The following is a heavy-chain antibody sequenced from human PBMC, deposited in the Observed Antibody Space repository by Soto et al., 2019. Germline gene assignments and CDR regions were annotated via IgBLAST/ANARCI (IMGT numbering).Heavy chain of an antibody. V-gene: IGHV3-33*01. CDR1: GFTFSSYG. CDR2: IWYDGSNK. CDR3: ARDPRWKWEPTHYWFDP. D-gene: IGHD1-26*01. Sequence: GGSLRLSCAASGFTFSSYGMHWVRQAPGKGLEWVAVIWYDGSNKYYADSVKGRFTISRDNSKNTLYLQMNSLRAEDTAVYYCARDPRWKWEPTHYWFDPWGQGTLVTVSS. J-gene: IGHJ5*02.